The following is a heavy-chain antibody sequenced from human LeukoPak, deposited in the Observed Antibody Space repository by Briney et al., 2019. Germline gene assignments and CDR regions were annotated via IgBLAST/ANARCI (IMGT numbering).Heavy chain of an antibody. V-gene: IGHV3-23*01. D-gene: IGHD6-13*01. Sequence: GGSLRLSCAASGFTFSSYVLAWVRQAPGKGLEWVSSISGTAVFTSYADSVKGRFTTSRDSSKNTLYLQMNSLRAEDSAVYYCARRSAGHFDSWGQGTLVTVSS. J-gene: IGHJ4*02. CDR2: ISGTAVFT. CDR1: GFTFSSYV. CDR3: ARRSAGHFDS.